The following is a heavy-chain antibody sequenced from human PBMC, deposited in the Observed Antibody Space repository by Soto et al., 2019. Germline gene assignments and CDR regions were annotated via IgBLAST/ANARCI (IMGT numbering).Heavy chain of an antibody. D-gene: IGHD6-19*01. V-gene: IGHV1-69*06. CDR3: ARVHPPLEGSGWRSLYWYIDL. Sequence: QVQLVQSGAEVKKPGSSVKVSCKASGGTFNSYALTWVRQAPGHGLEWMGGIIPIFRSTNYAQKFQGRVTITANRSTSTAYMQLSRLRSDDAAVYYCARVHPPLEGSGWRSLYWYIDLWGRGTLVTVAS. CDR2: IIPIFRST. CDR1: GGTFNSYA. J-gene: IGHJ2*01.